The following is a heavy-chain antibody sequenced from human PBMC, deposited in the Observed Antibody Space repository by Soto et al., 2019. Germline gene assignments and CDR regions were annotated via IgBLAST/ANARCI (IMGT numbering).Heavy chain of an antibody. Sequence: PGGSLRLSCAASGFTFSSYWMHWVRQAPGKGLVWVSRINSDGSSTSYADSVKGRFTISRDNAKNTLYLQMNSLRAEDTAVYYCARRGPSYVDTAMYYYYYGMDVWGQGTTVTVS. CDR1: GFTFSSYW. J-gene: IGHJ6*02. CDR3: ARRGPSYVDTAMYYYYYGMDV. V-gene: IGHV3-74*01. CDR2: INSDGSST. D-gene: IGHD5-18*01.